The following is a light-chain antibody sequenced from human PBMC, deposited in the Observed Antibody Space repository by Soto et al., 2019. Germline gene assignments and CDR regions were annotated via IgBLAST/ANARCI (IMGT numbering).Light chain of an antibody. CDR2: DAS. CDR1: QSVSIS. V-gene: IGKV3-11*01. CDR3: QHRSKWPPIT. Sequence: EIGLTQSPCTLSLSPGERATLSCWASQSVSISLAWYQQKPVQAPRLLIYDASNRATGVPARFSGSGSGTDFTLTISSLEPEDFAVYYCQHRSKWPPITFGQGTRLEIK. J-gene: IGKJ5*01.